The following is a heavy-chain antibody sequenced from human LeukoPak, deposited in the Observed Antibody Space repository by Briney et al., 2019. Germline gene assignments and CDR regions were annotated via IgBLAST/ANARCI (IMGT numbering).Heavy chain of an antibody. D-gene: IGHD6-19*01. J-gene: IGHJ4*02. CDR1: GFTVSSNY. Sequence: PGGSLRLSCAASGFTVSSNYMSWVRQAPGKGLEWVSVIYSGGSTYYADSVKGRFTTSRDNSKNTLYLQMNRLRAEDTAVYYCARNIAVAGTWEDYWGQGTLVTVSS. CDR3: ARNIAVAGTWEDY. V-gene: IGHV3-66*01. CDR2: IYSGGST.